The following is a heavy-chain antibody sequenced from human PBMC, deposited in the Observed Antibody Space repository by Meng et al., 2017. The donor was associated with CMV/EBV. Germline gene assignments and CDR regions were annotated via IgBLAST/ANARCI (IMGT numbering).Heavy chain of an antibody. J-gene: IGHJ5*02. D-gene: IGHD7-27*01. Sequence: GESLKISCAASGFTFSSYAMSWVRQSPGKGLEWVGRIKSKTDGGTTDYAAPVKGRFTISRDDSKNTLYLQMNSLKTEDTAVYYCTTSWAAWGQGTLVTVSS. V-gene: IGHV3-15*01. CDR1: GFTFSSYA. CDR2: IKSKTDGGTT. CDR3: TTSWAA.